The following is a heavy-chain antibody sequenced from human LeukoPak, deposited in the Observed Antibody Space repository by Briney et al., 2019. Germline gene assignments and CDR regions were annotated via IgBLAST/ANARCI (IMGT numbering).Heavy chain of an antibody. CDR1: GFTFSSYA. J-gene: IGHJ4*02. CDR2: ISGSGGTT. D-gene: IGHD2-2*01. V-gene: IGHV3-23*01. CDR3: AKSRCSSTSCPAGYY. Sequence: GGSLRLSCAASGFTFSSYAMSWVRQAPGKGLEWVSAISGSGGTTYYADSVKGRFTISRDNSKNTLYLQMNSLRAEDTAVYYCAKSRCSSTSCPAGYYWGQGTLVTVSS.